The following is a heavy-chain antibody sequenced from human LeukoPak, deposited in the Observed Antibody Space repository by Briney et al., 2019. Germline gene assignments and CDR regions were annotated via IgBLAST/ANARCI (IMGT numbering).Heavy chain of an antibody. Sequence: RSGGSLRLSCAASGFTFSSYAMSWVRQAPGKGLEWVSYISSSGSTIYYADSVKGRFTISRDNAKNSLYLQMNSLRAEDTAVYYCARAEGLVVVAATIDYWGQGTLVTVSS. CDR1: GFTFSSYA. CDR2: ISSSGSTI. V-gene: IGHV3-48*04. J-gene: IGHJ4*02. D-gene: IGHD2-15*01. CDR3: ARAEGLVVVAATIDY.